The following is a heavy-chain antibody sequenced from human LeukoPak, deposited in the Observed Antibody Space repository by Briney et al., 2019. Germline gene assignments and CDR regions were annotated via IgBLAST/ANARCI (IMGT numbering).Heavy chain of an antibody. CDR3: ARKNYYDSSGYGSIDY. CDR1: GFTFSTYN. Sequence: PGGSLRLSCEASGFTFSTYNMNWVRQAPGKRLEWVSSITSSSSYAFYADSVKGRFTISRDNSKNTLYLQMNSLRAEDTAVYYCARKNYYDSSGYGSIDYWGQGTLVTVSS. CDR2: ITSSSSYA. J-gene: IGHJ4*02. V-gene: IGHV3-21*01. D-gene: IGHD3-22*01.